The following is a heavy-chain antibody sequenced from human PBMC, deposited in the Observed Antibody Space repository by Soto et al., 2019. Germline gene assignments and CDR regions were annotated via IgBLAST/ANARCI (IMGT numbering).Heavy chain of an antibody. Sequence: ASVKVSCKASGYTFTSYTITWVRQAPGQGREWMGWISTYNGNTNYAQKIQGRVTMTTDTTTSTAYMELRSLRSDDTAVYYCARSNGGDYWGQGTLVTVSS. J-gene: IGHJ4*02. CDR2: ISTYNGNT. CDR1: GYTFTSYT. V-gene: IGHV1-18*01. CDR3: ARSNGGDY. D-gene: IGHD7-27*01.